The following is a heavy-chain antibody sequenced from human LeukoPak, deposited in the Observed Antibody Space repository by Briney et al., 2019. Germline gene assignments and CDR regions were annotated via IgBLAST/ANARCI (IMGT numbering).Heavy chain of an antibody. CDR2: INPDSGGT. CDR1: GYTFTGYY. Sequence: ASVKVSCKASGYTFTGYYMHWVRQAPGQGLEWMGWINPDSGGTNFAQKFQGRVTMTRDKSISTAYMELSRLRSDDTAVYYCGRDFRDSLDYWGQGTLVTVSS. V-gene: IGHV1-2*02. CDR3: GRDFRDSLDY. J-gene: IGHJ4*02.